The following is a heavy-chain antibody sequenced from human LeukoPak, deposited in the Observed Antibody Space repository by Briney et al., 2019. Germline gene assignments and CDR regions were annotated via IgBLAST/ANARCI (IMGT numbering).Heavy chain of an antibody. D-gene: IGHD5-12*01. V-gene: IGHV1-69*06. CDR1: GGTFSSYA. CDR3: ARGDSGYDLGYWYFDL. Sequence: ASVKVSCKASGGTFSSYAISWVRQAPGQGLEWMGGIIPIFGTANYAQKFQGRVTITADKSTSTAYMELSSLSSEDTAVYYCARGDSGYDLGYWYFDLWGRGTLVTVSS. J-gene: IGHJ2*01. CDR2: IIPIFGTA.